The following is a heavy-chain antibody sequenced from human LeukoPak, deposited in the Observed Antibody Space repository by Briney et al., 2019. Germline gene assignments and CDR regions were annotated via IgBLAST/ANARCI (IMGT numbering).Heavy chain of an antibody. Sequence: GGSLRLSCAASGFTFSDYYMSWIRQAPGKGLGWVSYISSSSSYTNYADSVKGRFTISRDNAKNSLYLQMNSLRAEDTAVYYCAKSSSGWYYYYGMDVWGKGTTVTVSS. D-gene: IGHD6-19*01. CDR3: AKSSSGWYYYYGMDV. CDR2: ISSSSSYT. V-gene: IGHV3-11*06. J-gene: IGHJ6*04. CDR1: GFTFSDYY.